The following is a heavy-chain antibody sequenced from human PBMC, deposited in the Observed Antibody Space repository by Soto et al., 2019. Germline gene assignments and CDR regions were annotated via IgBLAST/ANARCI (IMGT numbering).Heavy chain of an antibody. CDR2: IYHSGST. J-gene: IGHJ4*02. CDR3: ARVCSGSYYFDY. D-gene: IGHD1-26*01. CDR1: GGSISSSNW. V-gene: IGHV4-4*02. Sequence: PSETLSLTCAVSGGSISSSNWWSWVRQPPGKGLEWIGEIYHSGSTNYNPSLKSRVTISVDKSKNQFSLKLSSVAAADTAVYYCARVCSGSYYFDYWGQGTLVTVSS.